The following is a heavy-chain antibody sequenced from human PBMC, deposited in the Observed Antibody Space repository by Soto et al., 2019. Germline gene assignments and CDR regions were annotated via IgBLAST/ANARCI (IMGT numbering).Heavy chain of an antibody. CDR2: ISSSSSYI. CDR3: ARAAGDGTTVTTFNIDY. V-gene: IGHV3-21*01. J-gene: IGHJ4*02. CDR1: GFTFSSYS. Sequence: GGSLRLSCAASGFTFSSYSMNWVRQAPGKGLEWVSSISSSSSYIYYADSVKGRFTISRDNAKNSLYLQMNSLRAEDTAVYYCARAAGDGTTVTTFNIDYWGQGTLVTVSS. D-gene: IGHD4-17*01.